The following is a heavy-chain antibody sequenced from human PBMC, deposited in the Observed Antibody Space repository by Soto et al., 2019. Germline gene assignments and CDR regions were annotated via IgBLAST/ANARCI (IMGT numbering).Heavy chain of an antibody. CDR2: ISAHNGNT. D-gene: IGHD1-1*01. J-gene: IGHJ4*02. V-gene: IGHV1-18*01. CDR1: GYIFTTYG. Sequence: QVHLVQSGAEVKKPGASVKVSCKGSGYIFTTYGITWVRQAPGQGLERTGWISAHNGNTNYAQKIQGRVTVTRDTSTSTAYMELRNLRSDDTAVYYCARGRYGDYWGQGALVTVSS. CDR3: ARGRYGDY.